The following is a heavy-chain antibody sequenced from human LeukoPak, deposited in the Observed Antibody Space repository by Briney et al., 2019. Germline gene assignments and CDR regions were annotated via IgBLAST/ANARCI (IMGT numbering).Heavy chain of an antibody. Sequence: PSETLSLTCTVYGGSFSGYYGSWLRQPPGKGLEWIGELTDWGRTNYNQSLKSRITISVDASKNQFSLKLSSVTAADTAVYYCARHTIFGVVINWDFDYWGQGILVTVSS. J-gene: IGHJ4*02. CDR3: ARHTIFGVVINWDFDY. V-gene: IGHV4-34*01. D-gene: IGHD3-3*01. CDR1: GGSFSGYY. CDR2: LTDWGRT.